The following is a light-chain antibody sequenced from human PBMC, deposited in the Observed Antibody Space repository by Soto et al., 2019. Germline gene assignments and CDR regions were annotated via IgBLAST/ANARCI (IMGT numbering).Light chain of an antibody. CDR2: GAS. Sequence: EIVMTQAPATLSVSPGERATVSCRASQSINNDLGWYQQKPGQAPRLLIYGASTRATDIPARFSGSGSGTDFALTISSLEPEDFAVYYCQQRSTFGPGTKVDIK. CDR3: QQRST. CDR1: QSINND. V-gene: IGKV3-15*01. J-gene: IGKJ3*01.